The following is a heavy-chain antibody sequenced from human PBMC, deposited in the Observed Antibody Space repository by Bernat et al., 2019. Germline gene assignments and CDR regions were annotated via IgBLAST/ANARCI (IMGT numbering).Heavy chain of an antibody. D-gene: IGHD6-13*01. CDR1: GFTFSVYG. J-gene: IGHJ6*02. CDR3: ARDFSSTHYGMDV. CDR2: IWYDGSNK. Sequence: QVQLVESGGGVVQPGRSLRLSCAASGFTFSVYGMHWVRQAPGKGLEWVAVIWYDGSNKNYVDSVKGRFTISRDNSKNTLYLQMNSLRAEDMAVYYCARDFSSTHYGMDVWGQGTTVTVSS. V-gene: IGHV3-33*01.